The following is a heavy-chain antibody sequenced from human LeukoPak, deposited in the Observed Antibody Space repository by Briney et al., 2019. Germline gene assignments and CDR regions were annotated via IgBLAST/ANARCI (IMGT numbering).Heavy chain of an antibody. V-gene: IGHV3-23*01. Sequence: GGSLRLSCAASGFTFSSYAMSWVRQAPGKGLEWVSAISGSGGSTYYADSVKGRFTISRDNSKNTLYLQMNSLRAEDTAVYYCARVNLRGYSYGYGAFDIWGQGTMVTVSS. CDR1: GFTFSSYA. CDR2: ISGSGGST. J-gene: IGHJ3*02. D-gene: IGHD5-18*01. CDR3: ARVNLRGYSYGYGAFDI.